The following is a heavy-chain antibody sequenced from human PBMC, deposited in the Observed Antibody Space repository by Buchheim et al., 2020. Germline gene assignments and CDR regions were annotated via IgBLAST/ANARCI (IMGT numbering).Heavy chain of an antibody. J-gene: IGHJ4*02. V-gene: IGHV3-23*04. Sequence: EVQLVESGGGLVQPGGSLRLSCAASGFTFSSSWMTWVRQAPGKGLEWVSTITGSGATTFYTHSVKGRFTISRDNSKNTLFLQMDSLRAEDAATYYCAKGLTAAGRSLLDYWGRGTL. CDR1: GFTFSSSW. D-gene: IGHD6-13*01. CDR3: AKGLTAAGRSLLDY. CDR2: ITGSGATT.